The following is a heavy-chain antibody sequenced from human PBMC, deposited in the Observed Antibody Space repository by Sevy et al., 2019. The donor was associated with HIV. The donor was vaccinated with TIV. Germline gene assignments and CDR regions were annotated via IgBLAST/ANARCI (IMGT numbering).Heavy chain of an antibody. J-gene: IGHJ4*02. CDR3: ARVGYNWNDVGY. CDR2: IYNSGRT. D-gene: IGHD1-20*01. V-gene: IGHV4-59*01. CDR1: GGSIITYY. Sequence: SETLSLTCTVSGGSIITYYWSWIQQAPGKGLEWIGDIYNSGRTNYNPSLKSRVTISIDTSKNHFFLKLRSVTAADTAVYYCARVGYNWNDVGYWGQGTLVTVSS.